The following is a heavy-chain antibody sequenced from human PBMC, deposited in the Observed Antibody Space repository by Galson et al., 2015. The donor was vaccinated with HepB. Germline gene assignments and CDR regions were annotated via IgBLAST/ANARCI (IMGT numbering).Heavy chain of an antibody. D-gene: IGHD3-3*01. J-gene: IGHJ4*02. CDR2: INPNSGGT. CDR1: GYTFTAYL. V-gene: IGHV1-2*06. CDR3: ARDRSDFWSGYWVPDF. Sequence: SVKVSCKASGYTFTAYLMHWVRQAPGQGLEWMGRINPNSGGTKDVEKFQGRVTMTRDTSTSTAYMELSRLRSDDTAVYYCARDRSDFWSGYWVPDFWGQGTLVTVSS.